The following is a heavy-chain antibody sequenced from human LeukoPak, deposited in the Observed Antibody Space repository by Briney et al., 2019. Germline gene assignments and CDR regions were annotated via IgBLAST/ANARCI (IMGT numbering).Heavy chain of an antibody. CDR1: EFTFSNYD. CDR3: ARPYGGNSYDAFDI. J-gene: IGHJ3*02. Sequence: GGSLRLSCAASEFTFSNYDMNWVRQAPGKGLEWVSVIYSGGSTYYADSVKGRFTISRDNSKNTLYLQMNSLRAEDTAVYYCARPYGGNSYDAFDIWGQGTMVTVSS. CDR2: IYSGGST. V-gene: IGHV3-53*01. D-gene: IGHD4-23*01.